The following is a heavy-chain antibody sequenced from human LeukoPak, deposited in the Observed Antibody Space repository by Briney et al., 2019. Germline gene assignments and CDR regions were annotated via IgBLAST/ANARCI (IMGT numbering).Heavy chain of an antibody. V-gene: IGHV3-48*01. J-gene: IGHJ5*02. Sequence: GGSLRLSCAASGFTFSSYTMNWVRQPPGKGLEWVSNIGTSSTTIYYADSVKGRFTISRDNAKNSLYLQMNSLRAEDTAVYYCAREMATINANWFDPWGQGTLVTVSS. CDR3: AREMATINANWFDP. D-gene: IGHD5-24*01. CDR1: GFTFSSYT. CDR2: IGTSSTTI.